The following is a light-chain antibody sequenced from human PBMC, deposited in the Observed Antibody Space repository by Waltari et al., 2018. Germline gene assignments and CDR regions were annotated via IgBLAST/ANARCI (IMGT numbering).Light chain of an antibody. Sequence: EIVLTQSPATLSLSPGERATLSCRASQTVSTYLVWYQQKPGPDPRPRIYDTSTKPTGVPARFSGSGSGTDFTLTISSLEPEDFAFYYCQQRSNWLLTFGGGTKVEIK. CDR3: QQRSNWLLT. CDR2: DTS. CDR1: QTVSTY. J-gene: IGKJ4*01. V-gene: IGKV3-11*01.